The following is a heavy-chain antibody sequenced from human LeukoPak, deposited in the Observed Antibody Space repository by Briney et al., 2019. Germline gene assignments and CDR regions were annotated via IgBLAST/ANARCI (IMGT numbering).Heavy chain of an antibody. D-gene: IGHD2-15*01. CDR2: INHSGST. CDR1: GGSFSGYY. V-gene: IGHV4-34*01. Sequence: SETLSLTCAVYGGSFSGYYWSWIRQPPGKGLEWIGEINHSGSTNYNPSLKSRVTISVDTSKNQFSLKLSSVTAADTAVYYCARLGASVVVVAATEYFDYWGQGTLVTVSS. CDR3: ARLGASVVVVAATEYFDY. J-gene: IGHJ4*02.